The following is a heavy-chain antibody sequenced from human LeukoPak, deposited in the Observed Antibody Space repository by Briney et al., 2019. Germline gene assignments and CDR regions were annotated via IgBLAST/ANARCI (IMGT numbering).Heavy chain of an antibody. V-gene: IGHV3-23*01. Sequence: GGSLRLSCAATGFTFSSYAMSWVRQAPGKGLEWVSAISGSGGSTYYADSVKGRFTISRDNSKNTLYLQMNSLRAEDTAVYYCAKVRGGYYKTNPPDYWGQGTLVTVSS. CDR1: GFTFSSYA. J-gene: IGHJ4*02. CDR3: AKVRGGYYKTNPPDY. CDR2: ISGSGGST. D-gene: IGHD3-22*01.